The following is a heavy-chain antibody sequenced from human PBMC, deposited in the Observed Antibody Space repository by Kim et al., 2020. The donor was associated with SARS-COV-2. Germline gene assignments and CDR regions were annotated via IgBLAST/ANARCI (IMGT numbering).Heavy chain of an antibody. V-gene: IGHV3-30*18. D-gene: IGHD3-22*01. CDR1: GFTFSSYG. CDR2: ISYDGSNK. Sequence: GGSLRLSCAASGFTFSSYGMHWVRQAPGKGLEWVAVISYDGSNKYYADSVKGRFTISRDNSKNTLYLQMNSLRAEDTAVYYCAKDPKYYYDISGYRYPGAFDIWGQGTMVTVSS. J-gene: IGHJ3*02. CDR3: AKDPKYYYDISGYRYPGAFDI.